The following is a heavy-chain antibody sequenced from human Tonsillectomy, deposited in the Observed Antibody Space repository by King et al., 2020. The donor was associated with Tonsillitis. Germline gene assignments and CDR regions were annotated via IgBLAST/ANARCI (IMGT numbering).Heavy chain of an antibody. J-gene: IGHJ4*02. V-gene: IGHV3-48*02. CDR2: IRSSSYTI. D-gene: IGHD6-19*01. CDR3: ARARGGSGWPLFDY. CDR1: GFTFSSYS. Sequence: EVQLVESGGGLVQPGGSLRLSCAASGFTFSSYSMNWVRQAPGKGLEWVSYIRSSSYTIYYADSVKGRFTISRDNAKNSLYLQMNSLRDDDTAVYYCARARGGSGWPLFDYWGQGTLVTVSS.